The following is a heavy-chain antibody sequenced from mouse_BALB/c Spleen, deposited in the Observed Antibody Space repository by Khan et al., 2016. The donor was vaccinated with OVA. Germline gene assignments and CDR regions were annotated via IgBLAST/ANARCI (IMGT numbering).Heavy chain of an antibody. J-gene: IGHJ3*01. CDR3: ARWASSWDFSFPY. CDR1: GYTFTNYV. Sequence: IQLVQSGPELVEPGASVKMSCKASGYTFTNYVMHWVKQKPGQGLEWIGYINPYNAGTRYNEKFKGKATLTSDISSTTAYMELSSLTSEDSAVYYWARWASSWDFSFPYWGQGTLVTVAA. V-gene: IGHV1S136*01. CDR2: INPYNAGT. D-gene: IGHD4-1*01.